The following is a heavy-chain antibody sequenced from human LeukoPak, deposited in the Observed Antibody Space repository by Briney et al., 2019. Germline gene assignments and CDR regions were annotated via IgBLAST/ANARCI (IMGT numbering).Heavy chain of an antibody. CDR2: IYSSGST. V-gene: IGHV4-4*07. J-gene: IGHJ4*02. CDR3: ARGGKATVVTM. Sequence: KTSETLSLTCTVSGGSINSYYWSWIRQPAGKGLEWIGRIYSSGSTNYNPSLKSRVSMSVDTSKNQFSLKLTSVTAADTAVYYCARGGKATVVTMWGQGIRVTVSS. D-gene: IGHD4-23*01. CDR1: GGSINSYY.